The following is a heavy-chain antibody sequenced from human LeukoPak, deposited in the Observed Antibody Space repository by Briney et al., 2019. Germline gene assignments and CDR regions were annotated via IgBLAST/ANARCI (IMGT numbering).Heavy chain of an antibody. V-gene: IGHV1-58*01. Sequence: SVKVSCKASGFTFSNSAVQWVRQARGQRLEWIGWIVVGSGNTNYAQKLQGRVTMTTDTSTSTAYMELRSLRSDDTAVYYCASISYGDYSFDYWGQGTLVTVSS. CDR1: GFTFSNSA. J-gene: IGHJ4*02. CDR2: IVVGSGNT. CDR3: ASISYGDYSFDY. D-gene: IGHD4-17*01.